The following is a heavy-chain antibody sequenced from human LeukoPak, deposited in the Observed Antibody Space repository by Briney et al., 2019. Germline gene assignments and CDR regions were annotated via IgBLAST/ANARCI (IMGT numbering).Heavy chain of an antibody. D-gene: IGHD3-22*01. CDR2: ISSSSSYI. V-gene: IGHV3-21*01. CDR3: ARGDSSGYYCPY. Sequence: GGSLRLSCAVSGFTFSSYSMNWVRQAPGKGLEWVSSISSSSSYIYYADSVKGRFTISRDNAKNSPYLQMNSLRAEDTAVYYCARGDSSGYYCPYWGQGTLVTVSS. J-gene: IGHJ4*02. CDR1: GFTFSSYS.